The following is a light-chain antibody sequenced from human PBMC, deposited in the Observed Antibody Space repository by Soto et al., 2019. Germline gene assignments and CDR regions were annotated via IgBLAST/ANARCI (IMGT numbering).Light chain of an antibody. Sequence: IMMTHSPATLSVSQGEVATLSCRASQSVSTNLAWHQQKPRQPPRLRIDGASTRPTGITARFIGSGSGTEFTRTINSLHSEDFAVYYCQQYNNWPPVTFGGGTKWIS. CDR3: QQYNNWPPVT. J-gene: IGKJ4*01. V-gene: IGKV3-15*01. CDR1: QSVSTN. CDR2: GAS.